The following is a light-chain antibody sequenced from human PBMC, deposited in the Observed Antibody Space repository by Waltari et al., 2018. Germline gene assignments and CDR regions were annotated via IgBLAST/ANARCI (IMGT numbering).Light chain of an antibody. CDR3: QKYVNLPAT. V-gene: IGKV3-20*01. CDR1: QSVSKY. J-gene: IGKJ1*01. CDR2: DAS. Sequence: EIVLTQSPGTLSLSPGERATLSCRASQSVSKYLAWYQQKPGQAPRLLIYDASIRATGIPDRFSGSGSGTDFSLTISRLEPEDFVVYYCQKYVNLPATFGQGTKVEIK.